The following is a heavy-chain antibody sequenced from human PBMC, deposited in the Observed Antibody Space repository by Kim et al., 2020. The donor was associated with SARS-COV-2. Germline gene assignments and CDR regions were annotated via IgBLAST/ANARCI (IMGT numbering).Heavy chain of an antibody. D-gene: IGHD2-15*01. Sequence: SLKSRVTISVDTSKNQFSLKLSSVTAADTAVYYCARGVVVVAARAFDIWGQGTKMVTVSS. CDR3: ARGVVVVAARAFDI. J-gene: IGHJ3*02. V-gene: IGHV4-34*01.